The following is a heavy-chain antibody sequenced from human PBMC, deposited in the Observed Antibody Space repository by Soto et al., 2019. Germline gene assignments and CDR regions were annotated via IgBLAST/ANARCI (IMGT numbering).Heavy chain of an antibody. J-gene: IGHJ6*03. D-gene: IGHD4-17*01. Sequence: QVQLVQSGAEVKKPGSSVKVSCKASGDTFSNYTISWVRQVPGQGLEWMGRIIPILNIANYAQKFQGRVTITADKSTGTAYMELRSLRSEDTAVYYCARVLGMGTVTSGYYYYMDFWGKGTRVNVSS. CDR3: ARVLGMGTVTSGYYYYMDF. CDR1: GDTFSNYT. V-gene: IGHV1-69*02. CDR2: IIPILNIA.